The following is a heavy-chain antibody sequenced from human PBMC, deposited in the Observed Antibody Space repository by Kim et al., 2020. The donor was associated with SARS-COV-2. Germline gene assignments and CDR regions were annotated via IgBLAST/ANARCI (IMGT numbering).Heavy chain of an antibody. CDR2: LDPEDGDI. CDR1: GSSLSDFA. CDR3: AIKADYEDTFAL. Sequence: ASVKVSCKVSGSSLSDFAVHWVRQFPGKGLEWMGGLDPEDGDIIYAQKLQGRVTMTDDTSTDTTYMTLTGLRSEDTAIYYCAIKADYEDTFALWGQGTLVVVS. D-gene: IGHD4-17*01. V-gene: IGHV1-24*01. J-gene: IGHJ3*01.